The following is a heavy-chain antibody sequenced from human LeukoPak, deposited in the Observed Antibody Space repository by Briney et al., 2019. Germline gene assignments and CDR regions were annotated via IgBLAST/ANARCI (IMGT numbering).Heavy chain of an antibody. CDR2: ISGGGSHI. J-gene: IGHJ4*02. V-gene: IGHV3-23*01. D-gene: IGHD1-26*01. CDR3: ARFRSTSGSYPLDY. CDR1: GXTFSTYA. Sequence: GGSLRLSCATSGXTFSTYAMSGVPDARGRGRECFLAISGGGSHIYYAASVKGRFTMSRDNSKNTVSMQVNSLRAEDTALYYCARFRSTSGSYPLDYWGQGTMVTVSS.